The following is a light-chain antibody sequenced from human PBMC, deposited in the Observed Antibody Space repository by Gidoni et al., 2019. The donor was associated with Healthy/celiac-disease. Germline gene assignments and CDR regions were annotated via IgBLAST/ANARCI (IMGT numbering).Light chain of an antibody. CDR1: QSVSSSY. CDR3: QQYGSSSWT. J-gene: IGKJ1*01. Sequence: EIVLTQSPGTLSLSPGEIATLSCRANQSVSSSYLAWYQQKPGQAPRLRIYGASRRATGIPDRFSGSGSVTDFTLTISRLEPEDFAVYYCQQYGSSSWTFVQGTKVEIK. CDR2: GAS. V-gene: IGKV3-20*01.